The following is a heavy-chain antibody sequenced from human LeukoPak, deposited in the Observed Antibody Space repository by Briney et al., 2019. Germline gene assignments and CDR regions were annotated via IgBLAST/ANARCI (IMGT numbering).Heavy chain of an antibody. CDR2: IIPIFGTA. CDR1: GGTFSSYA. J-gene: IGHJ4*02. CDR3: ARRIRYGDYRYYFDY. D-gene: IGHD4-17*01. V-gene: IGHV1-69*13. Sequence: ASVKVSCKASGGTFSSYAISWVRQAPGQGLEWMGGIIPIFGTANYAQKFQGRVTITADESTSTAYMELSSLRSEDTAVYYCARRIRYGDYRYYFDYWGQGTLVTVSS.